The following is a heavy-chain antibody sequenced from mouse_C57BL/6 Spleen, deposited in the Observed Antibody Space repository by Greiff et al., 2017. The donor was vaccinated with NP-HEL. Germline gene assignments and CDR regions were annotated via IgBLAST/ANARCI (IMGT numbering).Heavy chain of an antibody. D-gene: IGHD3-3*01. V-gene: IGHV5-17*01. CDR2: ISSGSSTI. J-gene: IGHJ1*03. Sequence: EVKLVESGGGLVKPGGSLKLSCAASGFTFSDYGMHWVRQAPEKGLEWVAYISSGSSTIYYADTVKGRFTISRDNAKNTLFLQMTSLRSEDTAMYYCAIGGNWYFDVWGTGTTVTVSS. CDR1: GFTFSDYG. CDR3: AIGGNWYFDV.